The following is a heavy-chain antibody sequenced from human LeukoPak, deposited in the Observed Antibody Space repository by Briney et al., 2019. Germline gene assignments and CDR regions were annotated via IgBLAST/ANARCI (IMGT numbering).Heavy chain of an antibody. CDR3: ARREVTRAYYDILTGYYSSYYYYGMDV. V-gene: IGHV3-30-3*01. CDR2: ISYVGSNK. Sequence: PGRSLRLSCAASGFTFSSYAMHGVRQARGRGLEGGAVISYVGSNKFYADSAKGRFTISRDNSKNTLYLQMNSLRAEDTAVYYCARREVTRAYYDILTGYYSSYYYYGMDVWGQGTTVTVSS. D-gene: IGHD3-9*01. J-gene: IGHJ6*02. CDR1: GFTFSSYA.